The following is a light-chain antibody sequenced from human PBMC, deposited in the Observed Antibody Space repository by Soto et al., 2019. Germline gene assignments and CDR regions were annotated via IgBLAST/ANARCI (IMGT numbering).Light chain of an antibody. CDR2: DAS. J-gene: IGKJ2*01. Sequence: EIVLTQSPATLSLSPGERATLSCRASQSVSSYFAWYQQKPGQAPRLLIYDASNRATGIPARFSGSESGTAFTRTISSLEPEDFAVYYCQQRSNWPPVTFGQGTKLEIK. CDR1: QSVSSY. CDR3: QQRSNWPPVT. V-gene: IGKV3-11*01.